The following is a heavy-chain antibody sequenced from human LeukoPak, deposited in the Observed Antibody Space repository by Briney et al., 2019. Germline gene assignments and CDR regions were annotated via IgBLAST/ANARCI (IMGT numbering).Heavy chain of an antibody. V-gene: IGHV3-23*01. CDR1: GFTFSSYA. Sequence: GGSLRLSCAASGFTFSSYAMSWVRQAPGKGLEWVSAISDSGRSTYYEDSVKGRFTISRDNSKNTLYLQMNSLTAEDTAVYYCARVLMVDHWGQATMVTVCS. CDR3: ARVLMVDH. J-gene: IGHJ4*02. CDR2: ISDSGRST. D-gene: IGHD2-8*01.